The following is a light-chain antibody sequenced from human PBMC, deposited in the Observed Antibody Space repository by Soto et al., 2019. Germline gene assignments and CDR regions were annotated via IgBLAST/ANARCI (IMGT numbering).Light chain of an antibody. Sequence: QSALTQPASVSGSPGQSITISCTGTSSDVGGYDYVSWYQQHPGKAPKLMIYDVSNRPSGVSNRFSGSKSGNTASLTISRLQAEDEADYYCSSYTTSSPWVFGGGTKLTVL. V-gene: IGLV2-14*01. CDR3: SSYTTSSPWV. J-gene: IGLJ3*02. CDR2: DVS. CDR1: SSDVGGYDY.